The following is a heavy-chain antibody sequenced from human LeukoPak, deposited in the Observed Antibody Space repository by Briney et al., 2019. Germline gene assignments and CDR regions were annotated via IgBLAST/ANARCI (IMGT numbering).Heavy chain of an antibody. Sequence: GSLRLFCAAAGFTFSSYSMNWVRQAPGKGLEWVSSISSSSSYIYYADSVKGRFTISRDNAKNSLYLQMNSLRAEDTAVYYCAPLGYYDFWSGSIHWGQGTLVTVSS. D-gene: IGHD3-3*01. J-gene: IGHJ4*02. CDR2: ISSSSSYI. CDR1: GFTFSSYS. CDR3: APLGYYDFWSGSIH. V-gene: IGHV3-21*01.